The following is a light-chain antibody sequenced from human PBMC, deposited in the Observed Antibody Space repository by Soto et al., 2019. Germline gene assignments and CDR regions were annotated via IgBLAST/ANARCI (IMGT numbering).Light chain of an antibody. V-gene: IGLV2-23*02. CDR2: EVS. CDR1: SSDVGSYNL. CDR3: CSYAGSYV. Sequence: QSVLTQPSSVSGPPGQSITISCTGTSSDVGSYNLVSWYQQHPGKAPKLMICEVSKRPSGVSNRFSGSKSGNTASLTISGLQAEDEADYYCCSYAGSYVFGTGTKVTVL. J-gene: IGLJ1*01.